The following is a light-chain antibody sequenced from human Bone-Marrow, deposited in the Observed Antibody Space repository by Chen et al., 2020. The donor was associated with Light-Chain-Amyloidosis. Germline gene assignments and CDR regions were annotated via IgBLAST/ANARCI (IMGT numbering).Light chain of an antibody. Sequence: SYELTQPPSVSVAPGQTARITSSGDDLLTKYAYWYQQKPGQAPVLVIHRDTERPSGISERFSGSSSGKTATLTISGVQAEDEADYHCQSADSSGTYEVIFGGGTKLTVL. J-gene: IGLJ2*01. CDR3: QSADSSGTYEVI. CDR1: DLLTKY. V-gene: IGLV3-25*03. CDR2: RDT.